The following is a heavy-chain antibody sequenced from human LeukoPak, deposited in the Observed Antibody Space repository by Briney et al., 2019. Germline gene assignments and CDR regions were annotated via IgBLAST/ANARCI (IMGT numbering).Heavy chain of an antibody. V-gene: IGHV4-61*02. CDR1: GGSISSGSYY. Sequence: PSETPSLTCTVSGGSISSGSYYWSWIRQPAGKGLEWIGRIYTSGSTNYNPSLKSRVTISVDTSKNQFSLKLSSVTAADTAVYYCARRSSGYSYGYWYYYYGMDVWGQGTTVTVS. J-gene: IGHJ6*02. D-gene: IGHD5-18*01. CDR2: IYTSGST. CDR3: ARRSSGYSYGYWYYYYGMDV.